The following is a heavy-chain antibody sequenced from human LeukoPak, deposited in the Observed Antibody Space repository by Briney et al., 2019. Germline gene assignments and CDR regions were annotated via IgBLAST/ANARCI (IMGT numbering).Heavy chain of an antibody. CDR1: GFTFSSYW. Sequence: PGRSLRLSCAASGFTFSSYWMHWVRQVPGKGLVWVARINPGGSSITYADSVKGRFATSRDNAKNTLYLQMDSLRAEDTGVYYCARSNQADDYWGQGTLVTVSS. CDR2: INPGGSSI. D-gene: IGHD1-14*01. CDR3: ARSNQADDY. V-gene: IGHV3-74*01. J-gene: IGHJ4*02.